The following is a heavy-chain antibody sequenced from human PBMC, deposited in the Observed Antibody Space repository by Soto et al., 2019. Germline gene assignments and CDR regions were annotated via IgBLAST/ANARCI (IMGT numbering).Heavy chain of an antibody. CDR1: GFTFSSYA. Sequence: HPGGSLRLSCAASGFTFSSYAMSWVRQAPGKGLEWVSSINRNDGSTYYADSVKGRFTTSRDNSKNTLSLQMNSLRAEDTAVYYCAKNYYFDYWGQGTLVTVSS. CDR2: INRNDGST. J-gene: IGHJ4*02. CDR3: AKNYYFDY. V-gene: IGHV3-23*01.